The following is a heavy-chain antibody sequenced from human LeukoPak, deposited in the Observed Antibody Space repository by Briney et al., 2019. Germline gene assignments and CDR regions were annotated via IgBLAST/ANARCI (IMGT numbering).Heavy chain of an antibody. CDR1: GGSISSYY. V-gene: IGHV4-59*01. J-gene: IGHJ4*02. Sequence: SETLSLTCTVSGGSISSYYWSWIRQPPGKGLEWIGYIYYSGSTNYNPSLKSRVTISVDTSKNQFSLKLSSVTASDTAVYYCATWVGARFDYWGQGTLVTVSS. CDR2: IYYSGST. CDR3: ATWVGARFDY. D-gene: IGHD1-26*01.